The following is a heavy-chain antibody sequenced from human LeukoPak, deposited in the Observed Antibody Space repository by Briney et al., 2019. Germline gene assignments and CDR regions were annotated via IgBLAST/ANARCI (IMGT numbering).Heavy chain of an antibody. V-gene: IGHV4-59*11. CDR3: ARVHGRGGYTDY. Sequence: KPSETLSLTCTVSGGSISLHYWSWIRQPPGKGLEWLGYIYFTGSTDYNPSLKSRVTISVDTSNNQFSLQLTSVTAADTAVYYCARVHGRGGYTDYWGQGTLVTVSS. CDR1: GGSISLHY. J-gene: IGHJ4*02. D-gene: IGHD3-16*01. CDR2: IYFTGST.